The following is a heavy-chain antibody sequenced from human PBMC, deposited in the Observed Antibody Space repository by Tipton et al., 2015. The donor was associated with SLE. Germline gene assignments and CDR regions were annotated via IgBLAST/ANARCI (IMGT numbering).Heavy chain of an antibody. V-gene: IGHV4-38-2*02. CDR1: GYSITSGYY. J-gene: IGHJ4*02. CDR3: ARAIRFFDY. CDR2: IYYSGNT. D-gene: IGHD2-21*01. Sequence: TLSLTCTVSGYSITSGYYWGWIRQPPGKGLEWIGSIYYSGNTYFNPSLKSRLTISLDTSQNQFSLSLTSVTAADTAVYYCARAIRFFDYWGRGTLVTVSS.